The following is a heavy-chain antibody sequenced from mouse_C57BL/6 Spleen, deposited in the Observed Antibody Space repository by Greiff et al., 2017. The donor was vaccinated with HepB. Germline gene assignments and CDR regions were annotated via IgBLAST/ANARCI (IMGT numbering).Heavy chain of an antibody. CDR1: GYTFTSYW. CDR2: IYPGSGST. V-gene: IGHV1-55*01. Sequence: QVQLQQPGAELVKPGASVKMSCKASGYTFTSYWITWVKQRPGQGLEWIGDIYPGSGSTNYNEKFKSKATLTVDTSSSTAYMQLSSLTSEDSAVYYCAREGIYDGYYVGFAYWGQGTLVTVPA. CDR3: AREGIYDGYYVGFAY. J-gene: IGHJ3*01. D-gene: IGHD2-3*01.